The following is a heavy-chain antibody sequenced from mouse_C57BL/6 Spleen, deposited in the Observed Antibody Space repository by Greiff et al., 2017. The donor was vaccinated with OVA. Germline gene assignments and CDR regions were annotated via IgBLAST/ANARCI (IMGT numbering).Heavy chain of an antibody. CDR2: IYPGDGDT. D-gene: IGHD1-1*01. CDR3: AGGDGSSYAMDY. V-gene: IGHV1-82*01. CDR1: GYAFSSSW. Sequence: QVQLQQSGPELVKPGASVKISCKASGYAFSSSWMNWVKQRPGKGLEWIGRIYPGDGDTNYNGKFKGKATLTADKSSSTAYMQLSSLTSEDSAVYVCAGGDGSSYAMDYWGQGTSVTVSS. J-gene: IGHJ4*01.